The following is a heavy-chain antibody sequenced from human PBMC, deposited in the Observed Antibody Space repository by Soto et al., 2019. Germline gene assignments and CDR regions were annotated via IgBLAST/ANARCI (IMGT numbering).Heavy chain of an antibody. J-gene: IGHJ4*02. V-gene: IGHV3-30-3*01. CDR2: ISYDGSNK. Sequence: QVQLVESGGGVVQPGRSLRLSCAASGFTFSSYAMHWVRQAPGKGLEWVAVISYDGSNKYYADSVKGRFTISRDNSKNTLYLQMNSLRAEDTAVYYCARGGIGGWLDYWGQGTLVTVSS. CDR1: GFTFSSYA. D-gene: IGHD6-19*01. CDR3: ARGGIGGWLDY.